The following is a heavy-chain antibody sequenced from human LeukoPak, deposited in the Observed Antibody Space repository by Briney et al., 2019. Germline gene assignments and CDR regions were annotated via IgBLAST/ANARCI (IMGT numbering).Heavy chain of an antibody. D-gene: IGHD3-9*01. Sequence: PGRSLRLSCAASGFTFSNYGMHWIRRAPGMGLEWVAFVRYDGSDKYYADSVKGRFTISRDNSKNTLYLQMNSLRAEDTAIYYCAKDSPLLTVWGQGTLVTVSS. V-gene: IGHV3-30*02. CDR1: GFTFSNYG. CDR3: AKDSPLLTV. J-gene: IGHJ4*02. CDR2: VRYDGSDK.